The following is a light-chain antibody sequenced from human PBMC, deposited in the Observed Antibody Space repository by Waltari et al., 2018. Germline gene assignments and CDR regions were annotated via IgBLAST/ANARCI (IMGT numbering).Light chain of an antibody. CDR1: NSHIGNTF. V-gene: IGLV1-47*01. Sequence: QSVLTQPPAASATPGQRVPISCSGSNSHIGNTFVSWYQKLPGAAPRLPIYKSDQRPSGVPDRFSGSKSGASASLAIGGLRSDDEGDYYCAAWDATLRSVVFGGGTKLTVL. CDR3: AAWDATLRSVV. J-gene: IGLJ2*01. CDR2: KSD.